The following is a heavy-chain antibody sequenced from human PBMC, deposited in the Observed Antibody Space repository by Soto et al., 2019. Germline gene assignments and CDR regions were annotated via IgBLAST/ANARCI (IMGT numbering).Heavy chain of an antibody. J-gene: IGHJ4*02. Sequence: EASVKVSCKASGYTFTSYAMHWVRQAPGQRLEWMGWINAGNGNTKYSQKFQGRVTITRDTSASTAYMELSSLRSEDTAVYYCARDGSVLRFLEWLSTYFDYWGQGTLVTVSS. CDR1: GYTFTSYA. D-gene: IGHD3-3*01. V-gene: IGHV1-3*01. CDR2: INAGNGNT. CDR3: ARDGSVLRFLEWLSTYFDY.